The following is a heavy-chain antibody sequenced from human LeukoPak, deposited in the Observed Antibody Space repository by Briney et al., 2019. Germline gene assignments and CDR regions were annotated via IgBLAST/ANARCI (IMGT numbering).Heavy chain of an antibody. J-gene: IGHJ6*02. CDR2: ISASGGST. D-gene: IGHD3-9*01. CDR1: GFTFSSYA. CDR3: AKAPEYYDILTGYDYYGMDV. Sequence: GGSLRLSCAASGFTFSSYAMTWVRQAPGKGLQWVSGISASGGSTYYADSVKGRFTISRDNSKNTLYLQMNSLRAEDTAVYYCAKAPEYYDILTGYDYYGMDVWGQGTTVTVSS. V-gene: IGHV3-23*01.